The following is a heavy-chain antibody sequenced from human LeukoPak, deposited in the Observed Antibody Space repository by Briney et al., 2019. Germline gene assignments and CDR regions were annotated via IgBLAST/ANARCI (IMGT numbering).Heavy chain of an antibody. D-gene: IGHD3-10*01. V-gene: IGHV4-59*01. J-gene: IGHJ6*02. Sequence: SETLSLTCTVSGGSISSYYWSWIRQPPGRGLEWIGYIYYSGTTNYNPSLKSRVTISVDTSKNQFSLKLNSVTAADTAVYYCARDRTTMVRGALRYYGMDVWGQGTTVTVSS. CDR2: IYYSGTT. CDR1: GGSISSYY. CDR3: ARDRTTMVRGALRYYGMDV.